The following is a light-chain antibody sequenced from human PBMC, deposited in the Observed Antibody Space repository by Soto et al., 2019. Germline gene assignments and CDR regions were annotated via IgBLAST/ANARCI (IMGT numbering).Light chain of an antibody. CDR2: DVT. CDR3: SSYTTSGTFWV. CDR1: SSDVGDHNY. Sequence: QSALTQPASVSGSPGQSITISCTGTSSDVGDHNYVSWYQQHPGKAPKLMIYDVTDRPSGVSNRFSGFKSGNTASLTISGLQAEDEADYYCSSYTTSGTFWVFGGGTKLTV. J-gene: IGLJ3*02. V-gene: IGLV2-14*01.